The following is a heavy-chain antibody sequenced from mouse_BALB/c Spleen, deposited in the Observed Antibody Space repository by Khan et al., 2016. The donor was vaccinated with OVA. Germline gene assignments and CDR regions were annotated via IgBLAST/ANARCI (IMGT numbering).Heavy chain of an antibody. Sequence: VQLQQSGPEVVKPGASVKMSCKASGYTFTSYVMHWVKQKPGQGLEWIGYIYPFNDATKFNEKFNGKATLTSDKSSSTAYMELSSLTSEDSAFYYCAPFESYYVPFVSWAQGILVTV. V-gene: IGHV1S136*01. CDR2: IYPFNDAT. D-gene: IGHD1-1*01. CDR1: GYTFTSYV. CDR3: APFESYYVPFVS. J-gene: IGHJ3*01.